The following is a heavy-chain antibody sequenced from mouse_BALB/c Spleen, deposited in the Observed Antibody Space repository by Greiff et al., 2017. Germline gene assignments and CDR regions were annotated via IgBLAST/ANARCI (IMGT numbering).Heavy chain of an antibody. J-gene: IGHJ4*01. CDR2: IDPENGDT. CDR3: NAPYDGYPYAMDY. D-gene: IGHD2-3*01. Sequence: EVKLQESGAELVRSGASVKLSCTASGFNIKDYYMHWVKQRPEQGLEWIGWIDPENGDTEYAPKFQGKATMTADTSSNTAYLQLSSLTSEDTAVYYCNAPYDGYPYAMDYWGQGTSVTVSS. V-gene: IGHV14-4*02. CDR1: GFNIKDYY.